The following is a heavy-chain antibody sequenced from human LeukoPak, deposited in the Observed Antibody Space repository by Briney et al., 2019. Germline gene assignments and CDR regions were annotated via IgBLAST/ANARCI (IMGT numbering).Heavy chain of an antibody. D-gene: IGHD6-19*01. CDR3: ARDSSGTINFDY. Sequence: ASAKVSCKASGYTFTRYYMHWVRQAPGQGLEWMGWINPNSGGTNYAQKFQGRVTMTRDTSISTAYMELSRLRSDDTAVYYCARDSSGTINFDYWGQGTLVTVSS. CDR1: GYTFTRYY. CDR2: INPNSGGT. J-gene: IGHJ4*02. V-gene: IGHV1-2*02.